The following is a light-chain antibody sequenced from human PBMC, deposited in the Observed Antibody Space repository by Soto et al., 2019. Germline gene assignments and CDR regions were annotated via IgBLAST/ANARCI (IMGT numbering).Light chain of an antibody. Sequence: DIEMTQSPATLSVSLGERATLSCRASQSVRSNLAWYQQKPGQSPRLLIYGASTMTTGIPARFSGSGSGTQFTLTISSLQSEDFAVYYCQHYNNKPPSEAFGQGTKVDIK. CDR1: QSVRSN. J-gene: IGKJ1*01. CDR3: QHYNNKPPSEA. CDR2: GAS. V-gene: IGKV3-15*01.